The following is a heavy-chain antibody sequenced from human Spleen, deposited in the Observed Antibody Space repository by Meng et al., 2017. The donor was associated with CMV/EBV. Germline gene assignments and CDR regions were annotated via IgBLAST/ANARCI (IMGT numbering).Heavy chain of an antibody. CDR2: NSPRSGAA. V-gene: IGHV1-2*02. CDR1: GYTFTGYY. J-gene: IGHJ5*01. CDR3: ARDEEIVPHHNWFDP. Sequence: SGYTFTGYYRRWVRQAPGQELQGMGWNSPRSGAAIYAQKCEGRDTMTRGTSISTANMELTSLKSDDTAVYYCARDEEIVPHHNWFDPWGQGTLVTVSS. D-gene: IGHD2-2*01.